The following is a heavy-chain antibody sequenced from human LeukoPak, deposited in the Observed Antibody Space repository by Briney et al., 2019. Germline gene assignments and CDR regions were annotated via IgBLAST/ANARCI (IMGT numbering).Heavy chain of an antibody. D-gene: IGHD3-22*01. V-gene: IGHV3-21*01. CDR2: ISSSRSFI. J-gene: IGHJ4*02. CDR1: GFIFSTYS. CDR3: ARVTGGFYSHFDY. Sequence: PGGSLRLSCAASGFIFSTYSMTWVGQAPGRGLEWVSSISSSRSFIYYADSVQGRFTISRDNAKNSLYLQMNNLRAEDTAVYYCARVTGGFYSHFDYWGQGTLVTVSS.